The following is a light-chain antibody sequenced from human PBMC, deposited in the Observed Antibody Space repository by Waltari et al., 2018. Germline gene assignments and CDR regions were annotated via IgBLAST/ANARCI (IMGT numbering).Light chain of an antibody. CDR3: SSYTSSSTLWV. J-gene: IGLJ3*02. CDR2: DVS. Sequence: QSALTQPASVSGSPGQSITISCTGTSSDVGGYNYVPWYQQHPGKAPKLMISDVSNRPSGVSNRFSGSKSGNTASLTISGLQAEDGADYYCSSYTSSSTLWVFGGGTKLTVL. V-gene: IGLV2-14*03. CDR1: SSDVGGYNY.